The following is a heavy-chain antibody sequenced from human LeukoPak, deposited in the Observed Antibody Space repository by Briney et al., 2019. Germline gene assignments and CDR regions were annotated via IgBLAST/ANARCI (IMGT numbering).Heavy chain of an antibody. V-gene: IGHV4-30-4*08. CDR2: MYYTGST. CDR1: GGSISSGDYY. D-gene: IGHD2-2*01. J-gene: IGHJ4*02. Sequence: SETLSLTCTVSGGSISSGDYYWSWIRQPPGKGLEWIGYMYYTGSTYYNPSLKSRVTISVDTSKNQFSLKLSSVTAADMAVYYCARHLYPRDYFDYWGQGTLVTVSS. CDR3: ARHLYPRDYFDY.